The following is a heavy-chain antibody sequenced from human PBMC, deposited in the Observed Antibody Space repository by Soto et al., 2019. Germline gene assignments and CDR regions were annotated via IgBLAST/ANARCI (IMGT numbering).Heavy chain of an antibody. Sequence: LQLQESGPGLVKPSETLSLTCTVSCGSISSSSYYWGWIRQPPGKGLEGIGSIYYSGSTYYNPSLNSRVTISVDTPKNQFSLKLSSVTAADTAVYYFASRRKQLVPSNPFDYWAHGTLVTVSS. J-gene: IGHJ4*01. CDR2: IYYSGST. CDR1: CGSISSSSYY. CDR3: ASRRKQLVPSNPFDY. D-gene: IGHD6-6*01. V-gene: IGHV4-39*01.